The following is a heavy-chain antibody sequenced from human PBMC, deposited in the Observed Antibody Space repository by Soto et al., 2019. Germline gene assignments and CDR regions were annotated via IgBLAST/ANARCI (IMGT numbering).Heavy chain of an antibody. D-gene: IGHD2-8*02. CDR2: ISSARGTT. Sequence: EVQLLESGGGLIQPGGSLRLSCAASGFTFSNYAMTWVRQAPGKGLEWVSTISSARGTTSYYADPVKGRFTISRDNSKSTLFLQMNSLRAEDTADYYCVKDWTGTKCPCLDVWGQGTTVTVSS. CDR1: GFTFSNYA. J-gene: IGHJ6*02. CDR3: VKDWTGTKCPCLDV. V-gene: IGHV3-23*01.